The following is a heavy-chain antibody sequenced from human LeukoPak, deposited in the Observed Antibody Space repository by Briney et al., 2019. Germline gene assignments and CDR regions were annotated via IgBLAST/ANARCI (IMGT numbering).Heavy chain of an antibody. J-gene: IGHJ4*02. V-gene: IGHV3-23*01. Sequence: PGGSLRLSCAASGFTFSSYAMSWVRQAPGKGLEWVSAISGSGGSTYYADSVKGRFTISRDNSKNTLYLQMNSLRAEDTAVYYCAKDLSGYYDSSGYVPDYWGQGTLVTVSS. CDR3: AKDLSGYYDSSGYVPDY. CDR2: ISGSGGST. CDR1: GFTFSSYA. D-gene: IGHD3-22*01.